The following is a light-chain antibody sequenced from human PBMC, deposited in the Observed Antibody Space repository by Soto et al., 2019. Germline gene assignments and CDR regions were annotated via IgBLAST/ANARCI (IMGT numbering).Light chain of an antibody. CDR3: QSYDISLSAPCV. CDR1: SSNIGAGYY. Sequence: QSVLTQPPSVSGAPGQRVTISCTGNSSNIGAGYYVHWYQQLPGGAPKLLIHGNNNRPSGVPDRFSGSKSGASASLVITGLQAEDEADYYCQSYDISLSAPCVFGAGTKLTVL. CDR2: GNN. J-gene: IGLJ3*02. V-gene: IGLV1-40*01.